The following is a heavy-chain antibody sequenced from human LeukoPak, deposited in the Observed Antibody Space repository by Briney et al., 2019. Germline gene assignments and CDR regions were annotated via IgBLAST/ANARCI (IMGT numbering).Heavy chain of an antibody. D-gene: IGHD6-13*01. V-gene: IGHV3-21*01. CDR3: ARDRGMLAAAFDI. CDR2: IRSSSSYI. Sequence: PGGSLRLSCAASGFTFSSYSMNWVRQAPGKGLEWVSSIRSSSSYIYYADSVKGRFTLSRDNAKNSLYLQMNSLRAEDTAVYYCARDRGMLAAAFDIWGQGTMVTVSS. CDR1: GFTFSSYS. J-gene: IGHJ3*02.